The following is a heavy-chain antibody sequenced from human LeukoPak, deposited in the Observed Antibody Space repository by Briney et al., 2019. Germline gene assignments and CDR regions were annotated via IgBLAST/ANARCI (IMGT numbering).Heavy chain of an antibody. V-gene: IGHV3-30*02. D-gene: IGHD3-10*01. J-gene: IGHJ4*02. Sequence: PGGSLRLSYAASGFTFSSYGMHWVRQAPGKGLEWVAFIRYDGSNKYYADSVKGRFTISRDNSKNTLYLQMNSLRAEDTAVYYCARRPYGSGSYYDYWGQGTLVTVSS. CDR3: ARRPYGSGSYYDY. CDR1: GFTFSSYG. CDR2: IRYDGSNK.